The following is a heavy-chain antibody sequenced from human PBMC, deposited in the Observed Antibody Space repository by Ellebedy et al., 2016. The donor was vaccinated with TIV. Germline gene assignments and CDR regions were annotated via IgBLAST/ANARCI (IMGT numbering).Heavy chain of an antibody. CDR2: ITDDGSNK. CDR1: EFTFSSYG. J-gene: IGHJ4*02. V-gene: IGHV3-30*18. CDR3: AKDSKWELSDFDY. Sequence: PGGSLRLSCAASEFTFSSYGMHWVRQAPGKGLEWVAVITDDGSNKYYVDSVKGRFTISRDNSKNTLYLQMNSLRAEDTAVYYCAKDSKWELSDFDYWGQGTLVTVSS. D-gene: IGHD1-26*01.